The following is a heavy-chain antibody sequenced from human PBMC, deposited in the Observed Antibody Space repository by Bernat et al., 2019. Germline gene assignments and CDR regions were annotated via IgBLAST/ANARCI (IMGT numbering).Heavy chain of an antibody. D-gene: IGHD2-8*01. V-gene: IGHV3-7*03. CDR2: IKEDGREI. CDR3: AREGMMYGIGYGLDV. Sequence: EVQLVESGGGLVQPGGSLRLSCAASGFTFSAYWMSWVRQAPGMGLEWVANIKEDGREIYYVDSVKGRFTISRDNAENSLDLQMNSLRAEDTAVYYGAREGMMYGIGYGLDVWGQGTTVTVSS. J-gene: IGHJ6*02. CDR1: GFTFSAYW.